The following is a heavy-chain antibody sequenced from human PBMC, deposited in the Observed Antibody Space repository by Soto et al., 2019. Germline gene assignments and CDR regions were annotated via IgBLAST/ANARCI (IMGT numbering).Heavy chain of an antibody. V-gene: IGHV3-30-3*01. CDR3: ARRPVAYYSDY. D-gene: IGHD2-15*01. Sequence: VSWGASGGTCVDYGGRRVRQTQGKGLELVAVIAYDGSNKYFADSVKGRFTISRDNSKNTLYLQMNSLRAEDTSVYYCARRPVAYYSDYWGHGTLVPGSS. CDR1: GGTCVDYG. CDR2: IAYDGSNK. J-gene: IGHJ4*01.